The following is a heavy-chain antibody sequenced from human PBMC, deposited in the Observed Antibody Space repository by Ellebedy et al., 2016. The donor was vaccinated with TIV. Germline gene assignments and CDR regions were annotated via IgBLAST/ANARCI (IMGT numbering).Heavy chain of an antibody. CDR3: ARAPTVTSVFDC. V-gene: IGHV3-53*01. CDR2: LHSGGTT. D-gene: IGHD4-17*01. CDR1: GFTISNNY. Sequence: GGSLGLSXAASGFTISNNYMSWVRQAPGKGLEWVAILHSGGTTFYADSVKGRFTISRDSSKNTLYLQMNSLRVEDTAVYYCARAPTVTSVFDCWGQGTLVTVSS. J-gene: IGHJ4*02.